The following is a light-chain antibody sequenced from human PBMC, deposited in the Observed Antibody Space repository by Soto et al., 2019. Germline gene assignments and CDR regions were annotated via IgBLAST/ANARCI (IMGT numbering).Light chain of an antibody. CDR3: QQLNSHPRT. J-gene: IGKJ2*01. CDR2: DAS. V-gene: IGKV3D-20*02. CDR1: QTVRNNY. Sequence: EFVLTQSPGTLSLSPGERATLSCRASQTVRNNYLAWYQQKPGQAPRLLIYDASSRATGIPDRFSGSGSGTEFTLTISSLQPEDFATYYCQQLNSHPRTFGQGTKLEIK.